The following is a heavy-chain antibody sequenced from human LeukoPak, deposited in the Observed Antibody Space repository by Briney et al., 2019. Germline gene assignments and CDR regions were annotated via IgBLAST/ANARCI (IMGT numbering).Heavy chain of an antibody. D-gene: IGHD2-2*02. CDR3: TTDYGEYCSGTTCYKGS. V-gene: IGHV3-15*01. CDR2: IKGKTDGETT. Sequence: PGGSLRLSCTASGISFSNAWMSWVRQAPGRGLEWVGRIKGKTDGETTDYAAPVKGRFPISRDDSKNTVYLQMNSLKTEDTAVYYCTTDYGEYCSGTTCYKGSWGQGTLVTVSS. J-gene: IGHJ5*02. CDR1: GISFSNAW.